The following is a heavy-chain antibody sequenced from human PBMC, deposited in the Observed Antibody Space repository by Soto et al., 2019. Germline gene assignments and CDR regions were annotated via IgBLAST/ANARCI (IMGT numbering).Heavy chain of an antibody. CDR1: GYTLTAYH. CDR3: ARGDFNYGQYFFDY. CDR2: ISPNSGAT. V-gene: IGHV1-2*02. D-gene: IGHD3-10*01. J-gene: IGHJ4*02. Sequence: ASGKVSCKASGYTLTAYHIHWVLQAPGQGLEGMGWISPNSGATYFAQKFQGRVTLTRDESIRTAYMDLSSLRSDDTAVYYCARGDFNYGQYFFDYCGQGTLVTVSS.